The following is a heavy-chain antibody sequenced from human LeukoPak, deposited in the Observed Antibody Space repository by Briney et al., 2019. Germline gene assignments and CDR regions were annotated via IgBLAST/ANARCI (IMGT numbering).Heavy chain of an antibody. J-gene: IGHJ3*02. D-gene: IGHD2-2*01. CDR1: GGSISSYY. CDR3: ARRYCSSTNCHDAFDI. Sequence: SETLSLTCTVSGGSISSYYWSWIRQPPGKGLEWIGYVYYSGSTNYNPSLKSRVTISVDTSKNQFSLKLSSVTAADTAVYYCARRYCSSTNCHDAFDIWGQGTMVTVS. V-gene: IGHV4-59*08. CDR2: VYYSGST.